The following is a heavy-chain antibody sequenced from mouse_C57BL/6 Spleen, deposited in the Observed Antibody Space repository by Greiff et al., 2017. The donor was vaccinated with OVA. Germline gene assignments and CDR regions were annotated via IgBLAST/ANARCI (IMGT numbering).Heavy chain of an antibody. CDR3: ARDLGVYYAMDY. V-gene: IGHV3-6*01. CDR2: ISYDGSN. Sequence: EVHLVESGPGLVKPSQSLSLTCSVTGYSITSGYYWNWIRQFPGNKLEWMGYISYDGSNNYNPSLKNRISITRDTSKNQFFLKLNSVTTEDTATYYCARDLGVYYAMDYWGQGTSVTVSS. J-gene: IGHJ4*01. CDR1: GYSITSGYY. D-gene: IGHD3-3*01.